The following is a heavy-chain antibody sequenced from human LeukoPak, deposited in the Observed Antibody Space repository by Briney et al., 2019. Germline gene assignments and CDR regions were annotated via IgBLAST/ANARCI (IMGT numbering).Heavy chain of an antibody. CDR1: GGTFSSYA. CDR3: ARDPHTDDAFDI. Sequence: SVKVSCKASGGTFSSYAISWVRQAPGQGLAWMGRIIPILGIANYAQKFQGRVTITADKSTSTAYMELSSLRSEDTAVCYCARDPHTDDAFDIWGQGTMVTVSS. CDR2: IIPILGIA. D-gene: IGHD2-2*02. V-gene: IGHV1-69*04. J-gene: IGHJ3*02.